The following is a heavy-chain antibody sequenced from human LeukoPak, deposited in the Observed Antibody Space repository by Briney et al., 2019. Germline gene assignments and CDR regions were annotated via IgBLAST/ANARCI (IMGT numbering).Heavy chain of an antibody. CDR1: GYTFTGYY. CDR2: INPNSGGT. CDR3: ARVLPNNWFDP. Sequence: ASVKVSCKASGYTFTGYYMHWLRQAPGQGLEWMGWINPNSGGTNYAQRFQGRVTMTRDTSISTAYMELSRHRSDDTAVYFCARVLPNNWFDPWGQGTLVTVSS. J-gene: IGHJ5*02. D-gene: IGHD3-3*01. V-gene: IGHV1-2*02.